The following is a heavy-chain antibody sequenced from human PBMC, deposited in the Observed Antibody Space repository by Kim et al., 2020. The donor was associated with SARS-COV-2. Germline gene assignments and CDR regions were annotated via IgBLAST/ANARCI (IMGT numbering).Heavy chain of an antibody. CDR1: GFTFSSYW. CDR2: IKQDGSEK. J-gene: IGHJ4*02. CDR3: ARDDLLCFGGMGFDY. V-gene: IGHV3-7*01. D-gene: IGHD3-10*01. Sequence: GGSLRLSCAASGFTFSSYWMSWVRQAPGKGLEWVANIKQDGSEKYYVDSVKGRFTISRDNAKNSLYLQMNSLRAEDTAVYYCARDDLLCFGGMGFDYWGQGTLVTVSS.